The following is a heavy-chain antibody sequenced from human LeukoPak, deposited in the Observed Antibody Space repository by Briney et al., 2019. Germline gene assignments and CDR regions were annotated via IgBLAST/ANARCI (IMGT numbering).Heavy chain of an antibody. CDR2: IYTSGNT. D-gene: IGHD3-22*01. CDR1: GGSISSGSYY. J-gene: IGHJ4*02. V-gene: IGHV4-61*02. CDR3: ARVTTGGYYNC. Sequence: SETPSLTCTVSGGSISSGSYYWSWIRQPAGKGLEWIGRIYTSGNTNYNPSLKSRVTISVNTSKNQFSLKLSSVTAADTAVYYCARVTTGGYYNCWGQGTLVTVSS.